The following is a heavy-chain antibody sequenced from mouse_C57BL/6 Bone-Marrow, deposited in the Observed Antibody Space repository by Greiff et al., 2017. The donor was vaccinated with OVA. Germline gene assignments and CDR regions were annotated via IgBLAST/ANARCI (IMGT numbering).Heavy chain of an antibody. CDR2: IYPNSGGT. Sequence: VQLQQPGAELVQPGASVTLSCKASGYTFTSYWMHWVKQRPGRGLEWIGRIYPNSGGTKYNEKFKSKATLTVDKHSSTAYMQLSRLTYEDSAVYYCARCPMDYWGQGNSVTVSS. CDR1: GYTFTSYW. V-gene: IGHV1-72*01. CDR3: ARCPMDY. J-gene: IGHJ4*01.